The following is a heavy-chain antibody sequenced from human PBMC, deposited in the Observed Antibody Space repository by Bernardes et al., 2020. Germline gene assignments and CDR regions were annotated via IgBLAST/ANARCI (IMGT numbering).Heavy chain of an antibody. V-gene: IGHV3-23*01. CDR1: GFTFSSSA. CDR2: ISDTGVDT. Sequence: GGSLSLSCVGSGFTFSSSAMSWVRQAPGKGLEWVSFISDTGVDTYFADSVKGRFTMSRDNSKNTLNLFMHNLRVEDTAIYYCAKAPRTSVYTDFDFWGQGTLVTVSS. D-gene: IGHD2-2*02. J-gene: IGHJ4*02. CDR3: AKAPRTSVYTDFDF.